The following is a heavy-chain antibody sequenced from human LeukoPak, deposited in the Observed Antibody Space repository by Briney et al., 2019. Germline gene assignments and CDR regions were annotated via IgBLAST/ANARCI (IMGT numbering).Heavy chain of an antibody. CDR3: ARGRSLLWFGRIYYYYGMDV. CDR1: GGTFSSYA. Sequence: SVKVSCKASGGTFSSYAISWVRQAPGQGLEWMGGIIPIFGTANYAQKFQGRVTITTDESTSTAYMELSSLRSEDTAVYYCARGRSLLWFGRIYYYYGMDVWGQGTTVTVSS. D-gene: IGHD3-10*01. J-gene: IGHJ6*02. V-gene: IGHV1-69*05. CDR2: IIPIFGTA.